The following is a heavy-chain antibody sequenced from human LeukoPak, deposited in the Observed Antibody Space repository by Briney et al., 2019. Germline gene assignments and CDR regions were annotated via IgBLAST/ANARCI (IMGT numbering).Heavy chain of an antibody. J-gene: IGHJ4*02. V-gene: IGHV3-23*01. CDR1: GFTFSSYA. CDR3: AKLPGYCSSTSRYLYFDY. Sequence: GGSLRLSCAASGFTFSSYAMSWVRQAPGKGLEWVSAISGSGGSTYYADSVKGRFTISRDNSKNTLYLQMNSLRAEDTAVYYCAKLPGYCSSTSRYLYFDYWGQGTLVTVSS. CDR2: ISGSGGST. D-gene: IGHD2-2*01.